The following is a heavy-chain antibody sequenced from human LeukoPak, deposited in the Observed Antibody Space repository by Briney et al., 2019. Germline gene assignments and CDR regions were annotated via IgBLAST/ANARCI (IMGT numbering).Heavy chain of an antibody. D-gene: IGHD4-17*01. J-gene: IGHJ4*02. V-gene: IGHV1-69*05. Sequence: ASVKVSCKASGGTFSSYAISWVRQAPGQGLEWMGGIIPIFGTANYAQKFQGRVTITTDESTSTAYMELSSLRYDDTAVYYCAREDYGDPLDYWGQGTLVTVSS. CDR2: IIPIFGTA. CDR1: GGTFSSYA. CDR3: AREDYGDPLDY.